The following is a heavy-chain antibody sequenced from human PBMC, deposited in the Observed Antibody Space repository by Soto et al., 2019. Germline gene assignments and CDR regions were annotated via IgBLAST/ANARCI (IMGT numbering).Heavy chain of an antibody. V-gene: IGHV3-74*01. CDR1: GFTFSSYW. CDR2: INSDGSST. CDR3: ASMGWWELRSNDY. Sequence: EVQLVESGGGLVQPGGSLRLSCAASGFTFSSYWMHWVRQAPGKGLVWVSRINSDGSSTSYADSVKGRFTISRDNXKNTLYLQMNSLRAEDTGVYYWASMGWWELRSNDYWGQGTLVTVSS. D-gene: IGHD1-26*01. J-gene: IGHJ4*02.